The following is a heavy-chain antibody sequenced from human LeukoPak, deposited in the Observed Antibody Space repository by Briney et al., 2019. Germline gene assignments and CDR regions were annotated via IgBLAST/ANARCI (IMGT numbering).Heavy chain of an antibody. CDR2: ISYDGSNK. V-gene: IGHV3-30*03. CDR3: ARDPRNIPYNQYYFDF. CDR1: GFTFSSYG. D-gene: IGHD1-14*01. Sequence: GGSLRLSCAASGFTFSSYGMHWVRQAPGKGLEWVAVISYDGSNKYYADSVKGRFTISRDNSKNTLYLQMNSLRAEDTAVYYCARDPRNIPYNQYYFDFWGQGTLVTVSS. J-gene: IGHJ4*02.